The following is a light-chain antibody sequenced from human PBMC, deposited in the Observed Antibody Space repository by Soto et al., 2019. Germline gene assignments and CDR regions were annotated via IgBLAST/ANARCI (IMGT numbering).Light chain of an antibody. CDR2: GAS. V-gene: IGKV3D-15*01. J-gene: IGKJ4*01. CDR1: QSICRK. Sequence: EIVMTQSPAPLSVSPGERATLSCRASQSICRKLALYQPKPGQAPRLLIYGASMRATGIPARFSGSGSGTEFTLTISSLQSEDFAVYYCQQYKNWPPLTFGGGTKVDIK. CDR3: QQYKNWPPLT.